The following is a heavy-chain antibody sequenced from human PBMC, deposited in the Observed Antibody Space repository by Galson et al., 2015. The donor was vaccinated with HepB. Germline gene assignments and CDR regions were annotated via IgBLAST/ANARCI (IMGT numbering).Heavy chain of an antibody. CDR2: IYYSGST. V-gene: IGHV4-30-4*01. Sequence: TLSLTCSVSGGSLHSTDYYCSWIRQPPGKGLEWIGYIYYSGSTFYNPSLKSRLTISMDTSKNRFSLNLRSVTDADTAVYYCARGGYDTGIELWGQGTLVTVSS. D-gene: IGHD3-9*01. J-gene: IGHJ4*02. CDR1: GGSLHSTDYY. CDR3: ARGGYDTGIEL.